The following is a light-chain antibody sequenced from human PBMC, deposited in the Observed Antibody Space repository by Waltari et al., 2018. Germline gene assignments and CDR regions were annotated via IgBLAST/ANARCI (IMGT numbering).Light chain of an antibody. CDR2: DVT. J-gene: IGLJ3*02. CDR3: YSYAGGYGV. V-gene: IGLV2-11*01. Sequence: QSALTQPRSVSGSPGQSVTISCTGTSRDVAGYTYVSWYQHRPGKAPKLIIYDVTKRPSGVPDRFSGSKSGNTASLTISGLQAEDEADYYCYSYAGGYGVFGGGTKLTVL. CDR1: SRDVAGYTY.